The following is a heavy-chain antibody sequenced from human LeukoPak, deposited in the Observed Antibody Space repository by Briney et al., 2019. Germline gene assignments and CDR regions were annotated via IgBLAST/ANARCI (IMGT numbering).Heavy chain of an antibody. CDR1: GGSISSYY. J-gene: IGHJ4*02. Sequence: SETLSLTCTVSGGSISSYYWSWIRQPPGKGLEWIGHIYYSGSTNYNPSLKSRVTMSVDTSKNQFSLKLSSVTAADTAVYYCARNSGTYQTYYFDYWGQGTLVTVSS. V-gene: IGHV4-59*08. CDR3: ARNSGTYQTYYFDY. D-gene: IGHD1-26*01. CDR2: IYYSGST.